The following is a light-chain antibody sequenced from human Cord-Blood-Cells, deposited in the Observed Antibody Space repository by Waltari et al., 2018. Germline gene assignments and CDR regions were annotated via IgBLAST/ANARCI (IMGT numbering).Light chain of an antibody. V-gene: IGKV1D-8*01. J-gene: IGKJ2*01. Sequence: VIWLTPLPSLLSASTRASVSFSCRMSQGISSYFAWYQQKPRKAPELLIFAASTLQSWVPSRFRGSGCGTEFTLAISWLQSEDFATYYWQQYYSFPYTFGQGTKLEIK. CDR1: QGISSY. CDR2: AAS. CDR3: QQYYSFPYT.